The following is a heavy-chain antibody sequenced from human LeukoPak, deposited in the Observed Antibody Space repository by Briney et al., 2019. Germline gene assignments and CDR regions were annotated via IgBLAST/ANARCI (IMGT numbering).Heavy chain of an antibody. CDR3: ARISGSSSWYFDY. CDR1: GGSISSSSYY. CDR2: IYYSGST. J-gene: IGHJ4*02. V-gene: IGHV4-39*01. Sequence: SETLSLTCTVSGGSISSSSYYWGWIRQPPGKGLEWIGSIYYSGSTYYNPSLKSRVTISVDTSKNQFSLKLSSVTAADTAVYYCARISGSSSWYFDYWGQGTLVTVSS. D-gene: IGHD6-13*01.